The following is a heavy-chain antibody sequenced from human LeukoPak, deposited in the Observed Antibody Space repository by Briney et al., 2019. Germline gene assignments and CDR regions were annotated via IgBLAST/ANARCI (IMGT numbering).Heavy chain of an antibody. CDR1: GYTFTSHG. J-gene: IGHJ4*02. Sequence: ASVKVSCKASGYTFTSHGISWVRQAPGQGLEWMGWTGTHNGNTNYAQNLQGRVTMTTDTSTGTAYMELRGLRSDDTAVYYCARNRGERGSFDYWGQGTLVTVSS. V-gene: IGHV1-18*01. CDR3: ARNRGERGSFDY. CDR2: TGTHNGNT. D-gene: IGHD1-1*01.